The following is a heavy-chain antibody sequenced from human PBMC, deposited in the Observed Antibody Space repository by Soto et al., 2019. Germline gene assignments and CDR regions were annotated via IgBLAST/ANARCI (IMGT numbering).Heavy chain of an antibody. Sequence: SETLSLTCSVSGGSINSSSYFWGWVRQPPGKGLEWIGSIYYSGSTYYNPSLRSRVTISVDTSKNQFSLKLSSVTAADTAVFYCARHYSSGSRNWFDPLGQGNLVTVS. J-gene: IGHJ5*02. CDR3: ARHYSSGSRNWFDP. V-gene: IGHV4-39*01. CDR2: IYYSGST. D-gene: IGHD6-19*01. CDR1: GGSINSSSYF.